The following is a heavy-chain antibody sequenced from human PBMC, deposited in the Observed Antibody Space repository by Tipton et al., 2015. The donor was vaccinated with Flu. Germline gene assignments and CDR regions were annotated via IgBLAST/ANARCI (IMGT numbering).Heavy chain of an antibody. V-gene: IGHV3-30*02. CDR1: GFAFSNYG. J-gene: IGHJ5*02. Sequence: SLRLSCAASGFAFSNYGMHWVRQAPGKGLEWVAYMRFDGSNEYHADSVKGRFTISRDNSKDTLYLQMDSLRAEDTAAYYCARDPPSPWGQGTLVTVSS. CDR2: MRFDGSNE. CDR3: ARDPPSP.